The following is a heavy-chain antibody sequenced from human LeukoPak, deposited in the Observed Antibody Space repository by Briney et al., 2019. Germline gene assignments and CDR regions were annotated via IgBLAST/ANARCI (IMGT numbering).Heavy chain of an antibody. D-gene: IGHD6-13*01. CDR1: GGSISSYY. CDR2: IYYSGST. Sequence: PSETLSLTCTVSGGSISSYYWSWIRQPPGKGLEWIGYIYYSGSTNYNPSLKSRVTISVDTSKNQFSLKLSSVTAADTAVYYCARERLGGIADYWGQGTLVTVSS. V-gene: IGHV4-59*01. J-gene: IGHJ4*02. CDR3: ARERLGGIADY.